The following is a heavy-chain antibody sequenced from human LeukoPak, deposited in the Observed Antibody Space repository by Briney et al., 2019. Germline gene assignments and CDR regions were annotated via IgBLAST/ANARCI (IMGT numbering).Heavy chain of an antibody. Sequence: SETLSLTCTISGGSINSYYWSWIRQPPGKGLEWVGYIYYSGSTNYKPSLKRRVTISVDTSKNQFSLKVSSVTAADTAVYYCASSRSSSGWSLIDYWGQGALVTVSS. CDR2: IYYSGST. CDR1: GGSINSYY. D-gene: IGHD6-19*01. CDR3: ASSRSSSGWSLIDY. J-gene: IGHJ4*02. V-gene: IGHV4-59*01.